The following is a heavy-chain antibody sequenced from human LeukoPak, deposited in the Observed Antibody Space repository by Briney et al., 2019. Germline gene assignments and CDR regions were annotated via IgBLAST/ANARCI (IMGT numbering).Heavy chain of an antibody. Sequence: GGSLRLSCEASGFSFTNTWMSWVRQAPGEGLEWVGRVKSKADDGTTDYAAPVQGRFTISRDDSKNTLSLQMNSLKTEDTAVYYCATEGGSGSYYGDDAFDMWGQGTMVTVSS. CDR1: GFSFTNTW. J-gene: IGHJ3*02. CDR2: VKSKADDGTT. D-gene: IGHD3-10*01. V-gene: IGHV3-15*01. CDR3: ATEGGSGSYYGDDAFDM.